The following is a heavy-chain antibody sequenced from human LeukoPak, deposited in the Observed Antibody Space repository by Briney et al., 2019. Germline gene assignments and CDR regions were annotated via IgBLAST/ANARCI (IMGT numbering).Heavy chain of an antibody. CDR3: ARATKVVSGQAAWFDP. D-gene: IGHD5/OR15-5a*01. CDR1: GYTFTGYY. CDR2: INSDSGGT. Sequence: ASVRVSCKASGYTFTGYYIYWVRQAPGQGLEWMGWINSDSGGTNSAQKFQGRVTMTRDTSISTANMELSSLTSADTAVYYCARATKVVSGQAAWFDPWGQGTLVTVSS. V-gene: IGHV1-2*02. J-gene: IGHJ5*02.